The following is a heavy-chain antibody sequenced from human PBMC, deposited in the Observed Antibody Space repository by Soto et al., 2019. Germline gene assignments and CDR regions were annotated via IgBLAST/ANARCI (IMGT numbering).Heavy chain of an antibody. Sequence: ASVKVSCKASGYTFTSYGISWVRQAPGQGLEWMGRISAYNGNTNYAQKLQGRVTMTTDTSTSTAYMELRSLRSDDTAVYYCARLGPRRDHDAFDIWGQGTMVTVSS. CDR2: ISAYNGNT. CDR1: GYTFTSYG. CDR3: ARLGPRRDHDAFDI. J-gene: IGHJ3*02. V-gene: IGHV1-18*01.